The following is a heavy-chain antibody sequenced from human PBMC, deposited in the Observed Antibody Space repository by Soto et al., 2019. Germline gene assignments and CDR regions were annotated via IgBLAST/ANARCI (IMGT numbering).Heavy chain of an antibody. D-gene: IGHD3-10*01. V-gene: IGHV3-23*01. CDR1: RFSFSNFA. CDR3: AKVVSTMTRAVTKAYYYYGIDV. CDR2: VSAGGITT. Sequence: PGGSLRLSCAASRFSFSNFAMTWVRQAPGKGLERVSVVSAGGITTYYADSVAGRFTISRDNSKNTLYLQMNTLRAEDTAIYYCAKVVSTMTRAVTKAYYYYGIDVWGQGTTVTVSS. J-gene: IGHJ6*02.